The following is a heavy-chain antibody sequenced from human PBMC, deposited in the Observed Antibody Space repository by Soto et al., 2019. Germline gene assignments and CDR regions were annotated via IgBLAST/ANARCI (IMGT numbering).Heavy chain of an antibody. Sequence: EVQLVECGGGLVQPGGSLRLSCVDSGFTLSSYWMSWVRQAPVKGLEWVGNIKQDGSEENYADSVKGRFTISRDNAKNSMYLQMNSLRVEDTAVYYCARIAASGRGWDVWGQGTTVAVSS. CDR3: ARIAASGRGWDV. J-gene: IGHJ6*02. CDR2: IKQDGSEE. V-gene: IGHV3-7*01. CDR1: GFTLSSYW. D-gene: IGHD6-13*01.